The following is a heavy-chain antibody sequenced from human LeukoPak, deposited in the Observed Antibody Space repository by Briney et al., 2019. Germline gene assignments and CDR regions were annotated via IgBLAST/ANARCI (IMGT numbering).Heavy chain of an antibody. V-gene: IGHV4-39*07. CDR2: LSYSGTS. CDR1: GASISSSDNY. J-gene: IGHJ5*02. Sequence: SETLSLTCTVSGASISSSDNYWGWIRQPPGKTLEWIGSLSYSGTSNYNPSLKSRAAMSLDMSKNQFSLRLSSVTAADTAVYYCARGSANSAMVRGVTKYGNWFDPWGQGTLVTVSS. D-gene: IGHD3-10*01. CDR3: ARGSANSAMVRGVTKYGNWFDP.